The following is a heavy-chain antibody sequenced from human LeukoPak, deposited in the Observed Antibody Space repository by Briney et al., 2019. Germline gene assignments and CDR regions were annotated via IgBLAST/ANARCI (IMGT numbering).Heavy chain of an antibody. V-gene: IGHV3-74*01. CDR3: ASGGDAFDM. CDR1: GFTVSSNY. CDR2: INTDGSTT. J-gene: IGHJ3*02. Sequence: GGSLRLSCAASGFTVSSNYMSWVRQAPGKGLVWVSRINTDGSTTTNADSVKGRFTISRDNAKHTLYLQMNSLRAEDTAVYYCASGGDAFDMWGRGTMVTVSS.